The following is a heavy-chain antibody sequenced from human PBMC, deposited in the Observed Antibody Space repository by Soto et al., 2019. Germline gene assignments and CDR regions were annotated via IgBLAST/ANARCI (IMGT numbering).Heavy chain of an antibody. V-gene: IGHV1-69*13. Sequence: GASVKVSWKASGGTFSSYAISWVRQAPGQGLEWMGGIIPIFGTANYAQKFQGRVTITADESTSTAYMELSSLRSEDTAVYYCARDQLYYNDFSGRPLNAFDVWGHGTMVTVSS. D-gene: IGHD3-22*01. CDR1: GGTFSSYA. CDR2: IIPIFGTA. CDR3: ARDQLYYNDFSGRPLNAFDV. J-gene: IGHJ3*01.